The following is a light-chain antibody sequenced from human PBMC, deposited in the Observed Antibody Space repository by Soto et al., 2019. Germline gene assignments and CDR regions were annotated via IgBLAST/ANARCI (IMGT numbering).Light chain of an antibody. CDR1: QSVSSSY. Sequence: EIVLTQSPGTLSLSPGERATLSCRASQSVSSSYLAWYQKKPGQAPRLLIYGASSRDTGIPDRFSGSGSGTDFTLTISRLEPEDFAVYYCQQYGSSPQWTFGQGTKVEIK. V-gene: IGKV3-20*01. J-gene: IGKJ1*01. CDR2: GAS. CDR3: QQYGSSPQWT.